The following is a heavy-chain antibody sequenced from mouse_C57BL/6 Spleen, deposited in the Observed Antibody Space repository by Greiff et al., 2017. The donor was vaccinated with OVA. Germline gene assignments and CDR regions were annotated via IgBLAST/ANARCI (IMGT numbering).Heavy chain of an antibody. J-gene: IGHJ3*01. V-gene: IGHV1-54*01. Sequence: QVQLQQSGAELVRPGTSVKVSCKASGYAFTNSLIEWVKQRPGQGLEWIGVINPGSGGTNYNAKFKGKATLTADTSSSPASMQLGGLTAEDSAVYFCARLAQDLAYWGQGTLVTVSA. D-gene: IGHD3-2*02. CDR3: ARLAQDLAY. CDR2: INPGSGGT. CDR1: GYAFTNSL.